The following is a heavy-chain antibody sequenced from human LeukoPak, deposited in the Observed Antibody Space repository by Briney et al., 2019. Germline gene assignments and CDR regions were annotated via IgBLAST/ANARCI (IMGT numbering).Heavy chain of an antibody. D-gene: IGHD4-23*01. Sequence: ASLKVSCKASGYTFTTYGVSWGRQAPGHGVEWMGWINGYNGNKNYDQNRQGRVTMTTATTTSTAYMELRSLRSDDTAVYYCARVDSTTALTPLNYWGQGTLVTVSS. CDR1: GYTFTTYG. V-gene: IGHV1-18*01. CDR3: ARVDSTTALTPLNY. CDR2: INGYNGNK. J-gene: IGHJ4*02.